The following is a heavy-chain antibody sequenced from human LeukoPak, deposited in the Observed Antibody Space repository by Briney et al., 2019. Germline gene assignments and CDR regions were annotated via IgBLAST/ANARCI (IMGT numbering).Heavy chain of an antibody. CDR3: AREKAYDSSGYYYGYYFDY. Sequence: SETLSLTCTVSGGSISSGDYYWSWIRQSPGKGLEWIGYIYYSGSTYYNPSLKSRVTISVDTSKNQFSLKLSSVTAADTAVYYCAREKAYDSSGYYYGYYFDYWGQGTLVTVSS. CDR1: GGSISSGDYY. J-gene: IGHJ4*02. V-gene: IGHV4-30-4*01. CDR2: IYYSGST. D-gene: IGHD3-22*01.